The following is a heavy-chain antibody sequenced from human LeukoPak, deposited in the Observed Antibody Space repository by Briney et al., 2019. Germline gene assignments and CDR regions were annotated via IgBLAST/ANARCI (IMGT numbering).Heavy chain of an antibody. Sequence: GGSLRLSCAASGFTFSSYGMHWVRQAPGKGLEWVAFIRYDGSNKYYADSVKGRFTISGDNSKNTLYLQMNSLRAEDTAVYYCAKVKDIVVVPAATYFDYWGQGTLVTVSS. CDR3: AKVKDIVVVPAATYFDY. CDR2: IRYDGSNK. CDR1: GFTFSSYG. V-gene: IGHV3-30*02. D-gene: IGHD2-2*01. J-gene: IGHJ4*02.